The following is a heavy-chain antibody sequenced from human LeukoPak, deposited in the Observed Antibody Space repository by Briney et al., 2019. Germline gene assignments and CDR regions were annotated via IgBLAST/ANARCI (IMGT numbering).Heavy chain of an antibody. CDR1: GGSFSSYY. Sequence: SETLSLTCTVSGGSFSSYYWSWIRQPPGKGLEWIGYISYSGSTNYNPSLKGRVTISVDTSKRQFSLRLSSVTAADTAVYYCARTYSSGWYYGYWGQGTLVTVSS. CDR2: ISYSGST. J-gene: IGHJ4*02. CDR3: ARTYSSGWYYGY. V-gene: IGHV4-59*08. D-gene: IGHD6-19*01.